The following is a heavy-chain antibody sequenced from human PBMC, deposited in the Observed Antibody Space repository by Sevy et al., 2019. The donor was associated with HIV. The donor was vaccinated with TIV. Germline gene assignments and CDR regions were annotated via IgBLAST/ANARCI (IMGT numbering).Heavy chain of an antibody. CDR2: ISYDGGIK. CDR3: SQVLLLGVDYGLDV. D-gene: IGHD1-26*01. V-gene: IGHV3-30*18. CDR1: GFTFSNYA. Sequence: GGSLRLSCAASGFTFSNYAMHWVRQSPGKGLEWVALISYDGGIKIYADSVKGRFTISRDNSKYTLYLEMNSLRIEVTALYYCSQVLLLGVDYGLDVWGQGTTVTVSS. J-gene: IGHJ6*02.